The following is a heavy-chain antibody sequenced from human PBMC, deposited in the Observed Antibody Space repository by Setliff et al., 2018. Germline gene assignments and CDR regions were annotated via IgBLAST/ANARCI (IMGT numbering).Heavy chain of an antibody. D-gene: IGHD4-17*01. Sequence: SETLSLTCAVSGSAISSGHYWGWIRQPPGKGLEWIGSFRPSGKTYYNPSLNSRVTISVDTSKKQFSMKVTSVTAADTAVYYCVRDAGDGYGVDAYAGGGFDFWGQGTMVTVSS. CDR2: FRPSGKT. CDR1: GSAISSGHY. CDR3: VRDAGDGYGVDAYAGGGFDF. J-gene: IGHJ3*01. V-gene: IGHV4-38-2*02.